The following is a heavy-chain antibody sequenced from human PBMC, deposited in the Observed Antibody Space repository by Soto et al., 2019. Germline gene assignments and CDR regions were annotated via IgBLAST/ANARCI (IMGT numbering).Heavy chain of an antibody. J-gene: IGHJ4*02. V-gene: IGHV3-33*01. Sequence: QVQLVESGGGVVQPGRSLRLSCGASGFTFSSYGMHWVRQAPGKGLEWVAVIWYDASNKYYADSVKGRFTIARDNSKNTLYLQITSLTAADTAVYYCASGDYGGYTLFDNWGQGTRVTVSS. CDR3: ASGDYGGYTLFDN. CDR2: IWYDASNK. CDR1: GFTFSSYG. D-gene: IGHD4-17*01.